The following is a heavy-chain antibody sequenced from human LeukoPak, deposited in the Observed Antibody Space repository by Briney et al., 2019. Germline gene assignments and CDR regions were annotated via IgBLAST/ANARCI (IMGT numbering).Heavy chain of an antibody. CDR3: AGMYYDFWSGYYEN. Sequence: TSSETLSLTCAVYGGSFSGYYWSWIRQPPGKGLEWIGEINHSGSTNYNPSLKSRVTISVDTSKNQFSLKLSSVTAADTAVYYCAGMYYDFWSGYYENWGQGTLVTVSS. CDR2: INHSGST. J-gene: IGHJ4*02. V-gene: IGHV4-34*01. CDR1: GGSFSGYY. D-gene: IGHD3-3*01.